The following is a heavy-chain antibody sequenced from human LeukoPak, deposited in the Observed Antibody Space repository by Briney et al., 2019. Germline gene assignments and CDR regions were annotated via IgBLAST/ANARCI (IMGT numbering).Heavy chain of an antibody. V-gene: IGHV3-23*01. CDR2: IIGSGSST. D-gene: IGHD6-13*01. J-gene: IGHJ4*02. CDR3: AKDRAQQLVLDF. Sequence: PGGSLRLSCVASGFPFSSYEMNWVRQAPGKRLEWVSAIIGSGSSTYYADSVKGRFTISRDNSKNTLFLQMNSLRAEDTAVYYCAKDRAQQLVLDFWGQGTLVTVSS. CDR1: GFPFSSYE.